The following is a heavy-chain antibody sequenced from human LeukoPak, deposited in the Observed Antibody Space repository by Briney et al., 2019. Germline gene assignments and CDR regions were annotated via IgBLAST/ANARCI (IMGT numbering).Heavy chain of an antibody. D-gene: IGHD2-2*02. J-gene: IGHJ6*02. Sequence: GGSLRLSCAASGFTFSDYYMSWIRQAPGKGLEWVSYISSSGSTIYYADSVKGRFTISRDNAKNSLYLQMNSLRAEDTAVYYCAVPAAIRPNYYYGMDVWGQGTTVTVSS. CDR1: GFTFSDYY. CDR2: ISSSGSTI. V-gene: IGHV3-11*04. CDR3: AVPAAIRPNYYYGMDV.